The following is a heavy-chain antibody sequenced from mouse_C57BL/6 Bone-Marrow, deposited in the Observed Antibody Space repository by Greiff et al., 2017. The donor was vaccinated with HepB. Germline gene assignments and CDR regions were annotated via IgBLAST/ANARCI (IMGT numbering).Heavy chain of an antibody. CDR1: GYTFTSYG. CDR3: ARQGYYYGSSPFAY. J-gene: IGHJ3*01. V-gene: IGHV1-81*01. CDR2: IYPRSGNT. Sequence: VKLVESGAELARPGASVKLSCKASGYTFTSYGISWVKQRTGQGLEWIGEIYPRSGNTYYNEKFKGKATLTADKSSSTAYMELRSLTSEDSAVYFCARQGYYYGSSPFAYWGQGTLVTVSA. D-gene: IGHD1-1*01.